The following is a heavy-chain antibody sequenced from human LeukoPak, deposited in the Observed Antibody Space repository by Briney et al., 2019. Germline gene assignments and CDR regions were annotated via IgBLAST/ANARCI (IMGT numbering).Heavy chain of an antibody. CDR2: IYDSGST. J-gene: IGHJ4*02. CDR3: AREEYCGGDCYSGFDY. V-gene: IGHV4-59*01. D-gene: IGHD2-21*02. Sequence: SETLSLTCTVSGGSIRSYHWSWIRQPPGKRLKWIGYIYDSGSTNYNPSLKSRVTISIDTSKNQFSLKLSSVTAADTAVYHCAREEYCGGDCYSGFDYWGQGTLVTVSS. CDR1: GGSIRSYH.